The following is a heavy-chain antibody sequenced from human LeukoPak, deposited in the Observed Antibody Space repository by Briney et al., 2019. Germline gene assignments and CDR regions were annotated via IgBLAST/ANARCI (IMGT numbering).Heavy chain of an antibody. J-gene: IGHJ4*02. Sequence: GSLRLSCVVSGFTVSTNYMSCVRQAPGKGLGRVSLIYSGGSTYYADSVKGRFTISRDNSKNTLYLQMNSLRAEDTAVYYCARRAGGYSHPYDYWGQGTLVTVSS. V-gene: IGHV3-53*01. D-gene: IGHD4-23*01. CDR1: GFTVSTNY. CDR2: IYSGGST. CDR3: ARRAGGYSHPYDY.